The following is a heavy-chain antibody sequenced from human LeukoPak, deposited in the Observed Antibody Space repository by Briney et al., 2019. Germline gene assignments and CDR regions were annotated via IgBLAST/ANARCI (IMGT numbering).Heavy chain of an antibody. CDR1: GFTFSSYA. Sequence: PGGSLRLSCVASGFTFSSYAMSWVRQAPGKGLEWVSAISGSGGSTYYADSVKGRFTISRDNSKNTLYLQMNSLRAEDTAVYYCAKGFDYYYYMDVWGKGTTVTVSS. CDR3: AKGFDYYYYMDV. D-gene: IGHD3-16*01. V-gene: IGHV3-23*01. CDR2: ISGSGGST. J-gene: IGHJ6*03.